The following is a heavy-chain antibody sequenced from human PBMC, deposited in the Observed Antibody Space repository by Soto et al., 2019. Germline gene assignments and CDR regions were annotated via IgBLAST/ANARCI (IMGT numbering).Heavy chain of an antibody. D-gene: IGHD6-19*01. CDR2: IIPIFGTA. Sequence: SVKGSCKTSGGTFSSYAISWVRQATGQGLEWMGGIIPIFGTANYAQKFQGRVTITADESTSTAYMELSSLRSEDTAVYYCAGCNIAVAALYYYYGMDVWGQGTTVTVSS. V-gene: IGHV1-69*13. CDR1: GGTFSSYA. J-gene: IGHJ6*02. CDR3: AGCNIAVAALYYYYGMDV.